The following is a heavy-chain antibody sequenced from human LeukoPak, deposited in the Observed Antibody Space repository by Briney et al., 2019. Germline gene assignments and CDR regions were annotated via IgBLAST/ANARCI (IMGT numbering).Heavy chain of an antibody. CDR2: ISAYNGNT. CDR1: GYTFTSYG. J-gene: IGHJ4*02. CDR3: ARTPYYYDSSGYYDY. D-gene: IGHD3-22*01. V-gene: IGHV1-18*01. Sequence: ASVKVSCKASGYTFTSYGISWVRPAPGKGLEWMGWISAYNGNTNYAQKLQGRVTMTTATSTSTAYMELRSLRSDDTAVYYCARTPYYYDSSGYYDYWGQGTLVTVSS.